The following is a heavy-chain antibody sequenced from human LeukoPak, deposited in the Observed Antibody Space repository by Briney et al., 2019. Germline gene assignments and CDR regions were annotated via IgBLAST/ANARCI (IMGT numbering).Heavy chain of an antibody. CDR1: GFSFITNW. J-gene: IGHJ4*02. D-gene: IGHD1-26*01. CDR3: ARVAVGATHDY. Sequence: GGSLRLSFAAAGFSFITNWMHWVRQTPGKGLVWVSRISRDGTTTTYADSVKGRFTISRDNAKNTLYLEMNSLRAEDTAVYFGARVAVGATHDYWGQGTLVTVSS. CDR2: ISRDGTTT. V-gene: IGHV3-74*01.